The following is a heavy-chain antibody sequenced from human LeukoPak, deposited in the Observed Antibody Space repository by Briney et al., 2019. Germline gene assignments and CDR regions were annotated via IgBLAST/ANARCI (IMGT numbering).Heavy chain of an antibody. D-gene: IGHD3-3*01. J-gene: IGHJ4*02. Sequence: GASVKVSCKASGYTLTDYYMHWVRQAPGQGLEWMGWINPNSGGTNYAQKFQGRGAMTRDTSITTAYVELSRLRFADTAVYYCARAPAGGKLRFFDYWGQGTLVTVSS. V-gene: IGHV1-2*02. CDR2: INPNSGGT. CDR1: GYTLTDYY. CDR3: ARAPAGGKLRFFDY.